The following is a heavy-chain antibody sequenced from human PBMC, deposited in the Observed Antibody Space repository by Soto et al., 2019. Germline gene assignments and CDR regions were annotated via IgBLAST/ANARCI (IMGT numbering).Heavy chain of an antibody. D-gene: IGHD5-12*01. CDR1: GFAFSSYE. CDR3: AKEKSVMNSGYDAFDV. CDR2: MSAGGTI. Sequence: GGSLRLSCAASGFAFSSYEMDWVRQAPGKGLEWIAYMSAGGTIYYADSVKGRFTISRDNAKNSLYLEMNSLRAEDTAVYYCAKEKSVMNSGYDAFDVWGQGTMVTVSS. V-gene: IGHV3-48*03. J-gene: IGHJ3*01.